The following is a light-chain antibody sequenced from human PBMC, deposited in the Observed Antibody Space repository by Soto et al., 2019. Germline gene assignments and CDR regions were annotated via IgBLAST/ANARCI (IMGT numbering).Light chain of an antibody. CDR3: SSYAGSNNFGV. CDR2: EVS. J-gene: IGLJ2*01. CDR1: SSDVGGYNY. V-gene: IGLV2-8*01. Sequence: HSALTQPPSASGSPGQSVTISCTGTSSDVGGYNYVSWYQQHPGKAPKLMIYEVSKRPSGVPDRFSGSKSDNTASLTVSGLQAEDEADYYCSSYAGSNNFGVFGGGTKLTVL.